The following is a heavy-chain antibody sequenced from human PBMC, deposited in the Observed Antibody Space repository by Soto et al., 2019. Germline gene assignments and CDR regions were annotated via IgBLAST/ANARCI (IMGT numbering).Heavy chain of an antibody. V-gene: IGHV3-30-3*01. Sequence: GGSLRLSCAAPGFTFSSYAMHWVRQAPGKGLEWVAVISYDGSNKYYADSVKGRFTISRDNSKNTLYLQMNSPRAEDTAVYYCARVGYSSGWHWDYWGQGTLVTVSS. CDR3: ARVGYSSGWHWDY. D-gene: IGHD6-19*01. CDR2: ISYDGSNK. CDR1: GFTFSSYA. J-gene: IGHJ4*02.